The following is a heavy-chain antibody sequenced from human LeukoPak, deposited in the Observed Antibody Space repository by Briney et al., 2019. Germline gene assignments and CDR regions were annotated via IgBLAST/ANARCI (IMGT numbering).Heavy chain of an antibody. CDR3: ARGPYGDYGVFYY. J-gene: IGHJ4*02. D-gene: IGHD4-17*01. CDR1: GGSFSGYS. V-gene: IGHV4-34*01. CDR2: INHSGST. Sequence: PSETLSLTCAVSGGSFSGYSWSWIRQPPGRGLEWIGEINHSGSTNYNPSLKSRVTISVDTSKNQFSLKLSSVTAADTAVYYCARGPYGDYGVFYYWGQGTLVTVSS.